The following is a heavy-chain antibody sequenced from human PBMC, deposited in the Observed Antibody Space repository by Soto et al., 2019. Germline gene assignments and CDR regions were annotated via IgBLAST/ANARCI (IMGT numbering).Heavy chain of an antibody. D-gene: IGHD3-3*01. Sequence: GGSLRLSCAASGFTFSSYDMHWVRQATGKGLEWVSAIGTAGDTYYPGSVKGRFTISRENAKNSLYLQMNSLRAGDTAVYYCARLTRITIFGVVTDTGMDVWGKGTTVTVSS. CDR1: GFTFSSYD. J-gene: IGHJ6*03. CDR2: IGTAGDT. V-gene: IGHV3-13*01. CDR3: ARLTRITIFGVVTDTGMDV.